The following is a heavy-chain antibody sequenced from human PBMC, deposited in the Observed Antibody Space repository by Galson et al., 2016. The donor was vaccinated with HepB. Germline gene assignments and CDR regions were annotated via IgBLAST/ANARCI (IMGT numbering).Heavy chain of an antibody. V-gene: IGHV3-30*03. D-gene: IGHD5-18*01. CDR3: ARPHVAMVTGYYYGMDV. CDR2: ISYDGKSE. CDR1: GFTFSTYG. Sequence: SLRLSCAASGFTFSTYGMHWVRQAPGKGLEWVALISYDGKSESYADSVEGRVTISRDNSKNTLNLQMNSLRAEDTAVYYCARPHVAMVTGYYYGMDVWGQGTTVTVSS. J-gene: IGHJ6*02.